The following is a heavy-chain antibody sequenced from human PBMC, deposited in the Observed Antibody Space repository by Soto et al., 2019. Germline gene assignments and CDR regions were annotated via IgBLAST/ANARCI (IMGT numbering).Heavy chain of an antibody. CDR2: MSGSVGIT. D-gene: IGHD1-26*01. Sequence: WGSLRLSCAASGFNFRKFAMTWVRQAPGKGLEWVSGMSGSVGITYSADSVKGRFTISRDNSKNSLYLQMNSLRAEDTAVYYCARDARTYSGRIRHREYWGKGNMVSVSA. CDR3: ARDARTYSGRIRHREY. J-gene: IGHJ4*02. V-gene: IGHV3-23*01. CDR1: GFNFRKFA.